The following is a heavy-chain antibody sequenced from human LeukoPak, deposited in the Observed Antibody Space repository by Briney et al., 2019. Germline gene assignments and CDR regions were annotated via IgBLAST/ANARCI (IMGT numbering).Heavy chain of an antibody. V-gene: IGHV4-39*07. CDR2: IFYSGST. J-gene: IGHJ5*02. D-gene: IGHD2-15*01. Sequence: SETLSLTCTVSGGSISSSSYYWGWIRQPPGKGLEWIGNIFYSGSTYYSPSLKSRVTISLDTSRNQFSLKLSSVTAADTAVYYCAREKRVGYCSGGSCLGWFDPWGQGTLVTVSS. CDR3: AREKRVGYCSGGSCLGWFDP. CDR1: GGSISSSSYY.